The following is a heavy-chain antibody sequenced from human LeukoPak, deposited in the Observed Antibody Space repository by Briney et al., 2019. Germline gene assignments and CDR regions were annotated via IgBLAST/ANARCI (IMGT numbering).Heavy chain of an antibody. Sequence: ASVKVSCKASGYTFTGYYMHWVRQAPGQGLEWMGWINPNSGGTNYAQKFQGRVTMTRETSISTAYMELSRLRSDDTAVYYCARDLGILTGYYSNWFDPWGQGTLVTVSS. CDR3: ARDLGILTGYYSNWFDP. V-gene: IGHV1-2*02. CDR1: GYTFTGYY. CDR2: INPNSGGT. J-gene: IGHJ5*02. D-gene: IGHD3-9*01.